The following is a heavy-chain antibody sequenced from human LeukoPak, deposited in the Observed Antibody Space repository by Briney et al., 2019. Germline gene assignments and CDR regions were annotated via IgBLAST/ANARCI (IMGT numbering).Heavy chain of an antibody. CDR2: INPNSGGT. V-gene: IGHV1-2*02. CDR3: ARDECSSTSCYPDY. CDR1: GYTFTGYY. J-gene: IGHJ4*02. Sequence: ASVKVSCKASGYTFTGYYMHWVRQAPGQGLEWMGWINPNSGGTNYAQKFQGRVTMTRDTSISTAYMELRRQRSDDTAVYYCARDECSSTSCYPDYWGQGTLVTVSS. D-gene: IGHD2-2*01.